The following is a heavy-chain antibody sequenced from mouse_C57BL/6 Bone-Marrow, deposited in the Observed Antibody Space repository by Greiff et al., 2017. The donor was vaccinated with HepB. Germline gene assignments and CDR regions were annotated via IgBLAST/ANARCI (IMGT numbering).Heavy chain of an antibody. D-gene: IGHD1-1*01. V-gene: IGHV1-50*01. Sequence: VQLQQPGAELVKPGASVKLSCKASGYTFTSYWMQWVKQRPGQGLEWIGEIDPSDSYTNYNEKFKSKATLTVDTSSSTAYMQLSSLTSEDSAVYYCARGGRYGDAMDYWGQGTSVTVSS. CDR1: GYTFTSYW. CDR2: IDPSDSYT. J-gene: IGHJ4*01. CDR3: ARGGRYGDAMDY.